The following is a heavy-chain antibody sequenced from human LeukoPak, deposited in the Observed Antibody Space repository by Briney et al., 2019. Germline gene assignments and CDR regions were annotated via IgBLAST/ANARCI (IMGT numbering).Heavy chain of an antibody. Sequence: PGGSLRLSCAASGFTFSSYGMHWVRLAPGKGLEWVAVISYDGSNKYYADSVRGRFTISRDNSKNTLYLQMNSLRAEDTAVYYCAKVQGGYSSSCYAFDYWGQGTLVTVSS. CDR3: AKVQGGYSSSCYAFDY. V-gene: IGHV3-30*18. D-gene: IGHD6-13*01. J-gene: IGHJ4*02. CDR2: ISYDGSNK. CDR1: GFTFSSYG.